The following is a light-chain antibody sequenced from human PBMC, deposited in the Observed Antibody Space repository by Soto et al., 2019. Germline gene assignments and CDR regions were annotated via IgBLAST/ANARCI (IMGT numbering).Light chain of an antibody. CDR3: QQRSTWQIP. J-gene: IGKJ5*01. CDR1: QSVSTY. CDR2: DAS. Sequence: NVWTLSPSTLPLAPGASAALSCSASQSVSTYLAWYQQKPGQAPRLLIYDASNRVTGIPARFRGSGSGTDLTITISGLEPDDFAVYYCQQRSTWQIPFGQGTRLEIK. V-gene: IGKV3-11*01.